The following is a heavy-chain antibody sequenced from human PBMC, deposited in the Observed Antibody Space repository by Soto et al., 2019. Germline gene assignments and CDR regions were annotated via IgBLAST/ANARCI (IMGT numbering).Heavy chain of an antibody. J-gene: IGHJ6*02. Sequence: PSETLSLTCTVSGGSISSGGYYWSWIRQHPGKGLEWIGYIYYSGSTYYNPSLKSRVTISVDTSKNQFSLKLSSVTAADTAVYYCARELASGYDNYYYGMDVWGQGTTVTVSS. CDR3: ARELASGYDNYYYGMDV. D-gene: IGHD5-12*01. CDR1: GGSISSGGYY. V-gene: IGHV4-31*03. CDR2: IYYSGST.